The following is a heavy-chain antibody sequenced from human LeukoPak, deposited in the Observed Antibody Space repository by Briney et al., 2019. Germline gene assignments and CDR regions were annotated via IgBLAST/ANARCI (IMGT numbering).Heavy chain of an antibody. CDR1: GFTSSSSW. D-gene: IGHD3-3*01. Sequence: GGALRLSCAASGFTSSSSWMSWVREAPGKGREWGANIKQDGSETYYVDSVKGRFTISRDNAKNSLYLQMNSLRAEDTAVSYCAREGLTYNFWSGYSLPHFDYWGQGTLVTVSS. V-gene: IGHV3-7*01. J-gene: IGHJ4*02. CDR3: AREGLTYNFWSGYSLPHFDY. CDR2: IKQDGSET.